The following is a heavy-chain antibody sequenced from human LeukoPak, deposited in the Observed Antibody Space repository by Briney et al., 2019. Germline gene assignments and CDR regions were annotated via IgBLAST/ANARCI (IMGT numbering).Heavy chain of an antibody. V-gene: IGHV3-23*01. D-gene: IGHD2-15*01. CDR2: ISSPTSST. J-gene: IGHJ4*01. CDR3: SAGYAY. CDR1: GFTFSSYA. Sequence: PGGSLRLSCAASGFTFSSYAMSWVRQAPGKGLEWVSTISSPTSSTHYADFVKGRFTISRDNSKNTLYLQMNSLRDEDTAMYYCSAGYAYWRHGTLVTVSS.